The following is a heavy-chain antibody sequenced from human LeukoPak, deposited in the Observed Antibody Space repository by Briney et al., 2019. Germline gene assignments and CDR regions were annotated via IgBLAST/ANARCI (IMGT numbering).Heavy chain of an antibody. Sequence: SETLSLTCTVSGDSISSGSYYWTWIRQPAGKGLEWIGRIYTSGSTINNPSLKNTNYNPSLKSRLTMSVDRSKNQFSLKMTSVTAADTAMYYCARDTALWTFDIWGQGTVVTVSS. CDR1: GDSISSGSYY. CDR2: IYTSGSTINNPSLKNT. D-gene: IGHD2-21*02. V-gene: IGHV4-61*02. CDR3: ARDTALWTFDI. J-gene: IGHJ3*02.